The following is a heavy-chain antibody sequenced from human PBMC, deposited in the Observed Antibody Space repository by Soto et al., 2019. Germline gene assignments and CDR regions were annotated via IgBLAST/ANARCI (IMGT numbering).Heavy chain of an antibody. Sequence: QITLNESGPTQVNPRQTLTLTCTFSGFSLTTSGVGVGWIRQSPGKAPEWLALIYWDDDKRYSPSLKSRLTITTDPSKNPVVLTVADLEPADTATYYCAHRVLRTVFGLVTTTAIYFDFWGQGTPVAVSS. CDR2: IYWDDDK. J-gene: IGHJ4*02. D-gene: IGHD3-3*01. CDR1: GFSLTTSGVG. V-gene: IGHV2-5*02. CDR3: AHRVLRTVFGLVTTTAIYFDF.